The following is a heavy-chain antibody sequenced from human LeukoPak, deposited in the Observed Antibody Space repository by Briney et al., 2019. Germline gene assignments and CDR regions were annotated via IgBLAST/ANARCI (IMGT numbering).Heavy chain of an antibody. CDR3: ARGETEETGTRPDAFDI. CDR2: INPNSGDT. J-gene: IGHJ3*02. D-gene: IGHD6-13*01. CDR1: GYTFTGYY. V-gene: IGHV1-2*02. Sequence: GASVKVSCKASGYTFTGYYMHWVRQAPGQGLEWMGWINPNSGDTKYAQKFQGRVTMTRDTSISTAYMELTRLRSDDSAVCYCARGETEETGTRPDAFDIWGQGTMVTVSS.